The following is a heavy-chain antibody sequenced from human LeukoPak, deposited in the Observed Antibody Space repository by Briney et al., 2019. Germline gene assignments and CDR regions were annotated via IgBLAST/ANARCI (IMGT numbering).Heavy chain of an antibody. CDR3: ARDGPSPMVELDY. CDR2: INGDGSNT. CDR1: GFTFSRDW. D-gene: IGHD3-10*01. V-gene: IGHV3-74*01. Sequence: GGSLRLSCVAAGFTFSRDWMYWVRQAPGKGLVWVSLINGDGSNTNYADSVKGRFTISRDNAKNTLYLQMNSLRAEDTAVYYCARDGPSPMVELDYWGRGTLVTVSS. J-gene: IGHJ4*02.